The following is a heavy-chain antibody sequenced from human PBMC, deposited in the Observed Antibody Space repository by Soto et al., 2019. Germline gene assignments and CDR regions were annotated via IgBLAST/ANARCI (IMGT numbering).Heavy chain of an antibody. CDR3: AALSSGLPAGFDY. D-gene: IGHD3-22*01. V-gene: IGHV3-66*01. Sequence: GSLRLSCTASGFTVSSNYMSWVRQAPGKGLEWVSVIYSGGTTYYADSVKGRFTISRDNSKNTLYLQMNSLRAEDTAVYYCAALSSGLPAGFDYWGQGT. CDR2: IYSGGTT. J-gene: IGHJ4*02. CDR1: GFTVSSNY.